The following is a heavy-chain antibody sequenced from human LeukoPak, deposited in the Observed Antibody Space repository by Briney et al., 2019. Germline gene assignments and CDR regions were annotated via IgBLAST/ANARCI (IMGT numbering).Heavy chain of an antibody. CDR3: ARMPYYYDSSGYSTTPYFDY. Sequence: ASVKVSCKASGGTFSNYAISWVRQAPGQGLEWMGRLIPIFGIANYAQKFQGRVTITADKSTTTAYMDLGSLRSEDTAVYYCARMPYYYDSSGYSTTPYFDYWGQGTLVTVSS. D-gene: IGHD3-22*01. CDR1: GGTFSNYA. V-gene: IGHV1-69*04. J-gene: IGHJ4*02. CDR2: LIPIFGIA.